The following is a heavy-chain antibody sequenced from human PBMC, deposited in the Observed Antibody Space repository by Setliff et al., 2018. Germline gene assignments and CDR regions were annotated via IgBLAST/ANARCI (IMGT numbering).Heavy chain of an antibody. J-gene: IGHJ4*02. Sequence: PSETLSLTCSVSGGSISSGGLYWSWIRQSAGRGLEWIGHFHTGGATDYNLSLKSRVTISLDSSKNQFSLRLSSVTAADAAVYFCARESATIGEFPLYYFDKWGQGIPVTVSS. V-gene: IGHV4-61*09. CDR3: ARESATIGEFPLYYFDK. D-gene: IGHD3-10*01. CDR2: FHTGGAT. CDR1: GGSISSGGLY.